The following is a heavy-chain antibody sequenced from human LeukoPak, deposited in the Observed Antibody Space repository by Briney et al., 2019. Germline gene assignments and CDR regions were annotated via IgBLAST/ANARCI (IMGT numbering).Heavy chain of an antibody. D-gene: IGHD5-24*01. CDR3: TRDQMNY. CDR1: EFTVSRNY. V-gene: IGHV3-53*01. Sequence: GGSLRLSCTASEFTVSRNYMRWVRQAPGKGLEWVSLIFSNGDTHYADSVKGRFTISRDTSKNTVSLQMNSLRVEDTAMYYCTRDQMNYWGQGTLVTVSS. J-gene: IGHJ4*02. CDR2: IFSNGDT.